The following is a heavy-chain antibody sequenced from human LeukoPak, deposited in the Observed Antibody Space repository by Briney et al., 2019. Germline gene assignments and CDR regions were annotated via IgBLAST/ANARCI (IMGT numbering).Heavy chain of an antibody. CDR2: IYYSGST. CDR3: ARGGWYPESFQH. Sequence: SSETLSLTCTVSGGSISSYYWNWLRQPPGKGLEWIGYIYYSGSTNYNPSLKSRVTISVDTSKNQFSLKLSSVTAADTAVYYCARGGWYPESFQHWGQGALVTVSS. D-gene: IGHD6-19*01. V-gene: IGHV4-59*01. CDR1: GGSISSYY. J-gene: IGHJ1*01.